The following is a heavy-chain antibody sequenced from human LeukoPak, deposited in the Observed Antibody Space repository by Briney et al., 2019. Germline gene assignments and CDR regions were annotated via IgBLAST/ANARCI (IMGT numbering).Heavy chain of an antibody. V-gene: IGHV3-30*02. CDR3: ARGGVDYYGSGTYYLMYYFDY. J-gene: IGHJ4*02. CDR2: IRYDGSKK. CDR1: GFIFSSYG. Sequence: PGGSLRLSCAASGFIFSSYGMHWVRQAPGKGLEWVAFIRYDGSKKYYADSVKGRFTISRDNSKNTLYLQMNSLRAEDTAVYFCARGGVDYYGSGTYYLMYYFDYWGQGALVTVSS. D-gene: IGHD3-10*01.